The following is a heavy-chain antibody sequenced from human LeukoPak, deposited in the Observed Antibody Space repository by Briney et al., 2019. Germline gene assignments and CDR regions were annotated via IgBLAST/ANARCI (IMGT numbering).Heavy chain of an antibody. CDR1: GGSISSGGYS. D-gene: IGHD3-3*02. CDR3: ARGSFSTGYLDY. CDR2: IYHSGST. Sequence: SQTLSLTCAVSGGSISSGGYSWSWIRQPPGKGLEWIGYIYHSGSTYYNPSLKSRVTISVDRSKNQFSLKLSSVTAADTAVYYCARGSFSTGYLDYWGQGTLVTVSS. J-gene: IGHJ4*02. V-gene: IGHV4-30-2*01.